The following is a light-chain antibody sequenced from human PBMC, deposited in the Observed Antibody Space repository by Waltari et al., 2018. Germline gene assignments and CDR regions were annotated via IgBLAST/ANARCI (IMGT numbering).Light chain of an antibody. Sequence: QSALTQPASVSGSPGQSITIPCTGTSSDVGGYNYASWYQQHPGKAPKLMIYDVSNRPSGVSNRFSGSKSGNTASLTISGLQAEDEADYYCSSYTSSSTLWVFGGGTKLTVL. CDR3: SSYTSSSTLWV. CDR2: DVS. V-gene: IGLV2-14*03. CDR1: SSDVGGYNY. J-gene: IGLJ3*02.